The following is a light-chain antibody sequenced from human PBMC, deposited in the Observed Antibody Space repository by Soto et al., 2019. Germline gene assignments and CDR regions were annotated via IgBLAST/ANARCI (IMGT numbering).Light chain of an antibody. V-gene: IGKV3-20*01. J-gene: IGKJ1*01. Sequence: EIVLTQSPATLCLSPGERATLSCRASQSVSRSLAWYQQKPGQAPRLLIYGASNRATGIPDRFSGSGSGTDFTLTISRLEPEDFAVYYCQQYGSSGTFGQGTKVDI. CDR1: QSVSRS. CDR2: GAS. CDR3: QQYGSSGT.